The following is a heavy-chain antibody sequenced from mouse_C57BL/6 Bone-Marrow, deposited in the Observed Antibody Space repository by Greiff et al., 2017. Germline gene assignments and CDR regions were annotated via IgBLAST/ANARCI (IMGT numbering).Heavy chain of an antibody. CDR2: ISDGGSYT. CDR3: ARCYGSSRFAY. V-gene: IGHV5-4*01. CDR1: GFTFSSYA. Sequence: EVQLVESGGGLVKPGGSLKLSCAASGFTFSSYAMSWVRQTPEKRLEWVATISDGGSYTYYPDNVKGRFTISRDNAKNNLYLQMSHLKSEDTAMYYCARCYGSSRFAYWGQGTLVTVSA. J-gene: IGHJ3*01. D-gene: IGHD1-1*01.